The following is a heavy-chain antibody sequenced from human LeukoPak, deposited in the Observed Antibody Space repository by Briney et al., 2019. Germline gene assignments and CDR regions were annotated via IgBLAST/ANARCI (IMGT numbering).Heavy chain of an antibody. V-gene: IGHV1-18*01. D-gene: IGHD2-2*01. CDR1: GYTFTSYG. J-gene: IGHJ4*02. CDR3: AGDSVVVPAPRTLDY. CDR2: ISAYNGNT. Sequence: ASVKVSCKASGYTFTSYGISWVRQAPGQGLEWMGWISAYNGNTNYAQKLQGRVTMTTDTSTSTVYVELRSLRPGDTAVYYCAGDSVVVPAPRTLDYWGQGTLVTVS.